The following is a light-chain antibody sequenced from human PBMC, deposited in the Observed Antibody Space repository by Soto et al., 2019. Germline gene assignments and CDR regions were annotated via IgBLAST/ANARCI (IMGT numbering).Light chain of an antibody. Sequence: QSALTQPPSVSAAPGQKVTISCSGSSSNIGNNYVSWYQQLPGTAPKLLIYDNNTRPSGIPDRFSGSKYGTSATLGITGLQTGDEADYYCGTWDSSLSAVVFGGGTKLTVL. J-gene: IGLJ2*01. V-gene: IGLV1-51*01. CDR1: SSNIGNNY. CDR3: GTWDSSLSAVV. CDR2: DNN.